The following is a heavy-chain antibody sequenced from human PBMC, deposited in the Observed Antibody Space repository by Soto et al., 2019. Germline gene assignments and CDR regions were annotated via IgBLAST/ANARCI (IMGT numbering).Heavy chain of an antibody. CDR2: IIPILGIA. V-gene: IGHV1-69*02. J-gene: IGHJ6*02. CDR1: GGTFSSYT. D-gene: IGHD6-19*01. Sequence: QVQLVQSGAEVKKPGSSVKVSCKASGGTFSSYTISWVRQAPGQGLEWMGRIIPILGIANYAQKFQGRVTIXAXXSTSTAYMELSSLRSEDTAVYYCAGTGWDYYGMDVWGQGTTVTVSS. CDR3: AGTGWDYYGMDV.